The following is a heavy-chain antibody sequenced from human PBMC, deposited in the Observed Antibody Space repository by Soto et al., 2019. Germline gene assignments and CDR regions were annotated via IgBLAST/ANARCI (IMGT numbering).Heavy chain of an antibody. CDR1: GFPLSTSGVG. Sequence: SGPTLVNPTQTLTLTCTFSGFPLSTSGVGVGWIRQPPGKALEWLALIYWNDDKHYNPSLKSRLTITKDTSKSQVVLTMTNMDPVDTATYYCAHVAFYSDSGSLPSYFDYWGHGTLVTVSS. CDR3: AHVAFYSDSGSLPSYFDY. J-gene: IGHJ4*01. V-gene: IGHV2-5*01. CDR2: IYWNDDK. D-gene: IGHD3-22*01.